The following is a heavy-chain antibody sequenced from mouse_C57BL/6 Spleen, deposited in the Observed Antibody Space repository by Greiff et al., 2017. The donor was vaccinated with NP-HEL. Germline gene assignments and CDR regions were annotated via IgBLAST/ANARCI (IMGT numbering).Heavy chain of an antibody. V-gene: IGHV1-15*01. CDR2: IDPETGGT. CDR1: GYTFTDYE. CDR3: TGGQGAMDY. Sequence: VQLVESGAELVRPGASVTLSCKASGYTFTDYEMHWVKQTPVHGLEWIGAIDPETGGTAYNQKFKGKAILTADKSSSTAYMELRRLTSEDSAFYYCTGGQGAMDYWGQGTSVTVSS. D-gene: IGHD3-3*01. J-gene: IGHJ4*01.